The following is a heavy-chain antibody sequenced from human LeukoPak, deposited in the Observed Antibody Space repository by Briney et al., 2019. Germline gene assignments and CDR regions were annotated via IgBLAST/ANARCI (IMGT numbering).Heavy chain of an antibody. Sequence: PSETLSLTCTVSGGSINSYYWSWIRQPPGKGLEWIGHIYHRGSTNYNPSLKSRVTISVYMSKNQFSLKLSSVTAADTAVYYCASGHYYDSSGYPGYWGQGTLVTVPS. CDR3: ASGHYYDSSGYPGY. D-gene: IGHD3-22*01. J-gene: IGHJ4*02. CDR2: IYHRGST. V-gene: IGHV4-59*01. CDR1: GGSINSYY.